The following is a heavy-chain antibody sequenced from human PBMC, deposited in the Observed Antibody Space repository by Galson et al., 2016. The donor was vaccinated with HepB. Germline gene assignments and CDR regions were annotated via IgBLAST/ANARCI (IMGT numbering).Heavy chain of an antibody. CDR2: VYHSGST. Sequence: ETLSLTCAVSGGSVSINHWWSWVRQPPGKGLEWIGEVYHSGSTKYNPSLKSRVTISVDKSKNQFSLSLSSVTAADTAMYYCARDGGLRRWVPQNALDIWGQGTMVTVSS. CDR3: ARDGGLRRWVPQNALDI. J-gene: IGHJ3*02. D-gene: IGHD5-24*01. V-gene: IGHV4-4*02. CDR1: GGSVSINHW.